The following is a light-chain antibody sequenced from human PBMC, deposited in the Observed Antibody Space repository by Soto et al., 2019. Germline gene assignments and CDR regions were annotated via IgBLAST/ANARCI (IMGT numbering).Light chain of an antibody. V-gene: IGKV3D-15*01. Sequence: EIVMTQSPATLSVSPGDRVTLSCRASQNIDNNLAWYQQRPGQPPRLLIYGASTSANGIPARFSGSGSGTEFTLTISSLQSEDFAVDCCQQYNNWPPLTFGGGTKVEIK. J-gene: IGKJ4*01. CDR2: GAS. CDR1: QNIDNN. CDR3: QQYNNWPPLT.